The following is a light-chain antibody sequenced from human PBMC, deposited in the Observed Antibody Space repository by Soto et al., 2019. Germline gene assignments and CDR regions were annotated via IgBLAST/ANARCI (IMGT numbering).Light chain of an antibody. CDR3: QQANIYPFT. CDR1: QGISNY. V-gene: IGKV1-9*01. CDR2: SAS. Sequence: IQLTQSPSSLSASVGDRVTITCRASQGISNYLAWYQQKPGKAPKLLIYSASTLQRGVSSRFSGSGSGADFTLMISSLQPEDLATYFCQQANIYPFTFGLGTKVEIK. J-gene: IGKJ3*01.